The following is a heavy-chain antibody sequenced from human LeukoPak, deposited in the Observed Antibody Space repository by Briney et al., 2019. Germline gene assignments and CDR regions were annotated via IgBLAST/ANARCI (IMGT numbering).Heavy chain of an antibody. CDR2: IYHSGST. CDR1: GGSISSGGYS. CDR3: ARGHYDFWSGYYRYFDY. J-gene: IGHJ4*02. V-gene: IGHV4-30-2*01. Sequence: SETLSLTCAVSGGSISSGGYSWSWIRQPPGKGLEWIGYIYHSGSTYHNPSLKSRVTISVDRSKNQFSLKLSSVTAADTAVYYCARGHYDFWSGYYRYFDYWGQGTLVTVSS. D-gene: IGHD3-3*01.